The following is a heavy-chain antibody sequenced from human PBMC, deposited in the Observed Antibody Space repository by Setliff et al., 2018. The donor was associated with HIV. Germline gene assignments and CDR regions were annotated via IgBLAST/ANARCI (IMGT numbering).Heavy chain of an antibody. D-gene: IGHD3-22*01. V-gene: IGHV1-3*01. CDR1: GYTFTNFA. J-gene: IGHJ6*02. Sequence: ASVKVSCKASGYTFTNFAMHWVRQAPGQRLEWMGWINAGNGNTKYSQKFQGRVTITRDTSASTAYMELSSLRSEDTAVYYCARAAIIMIVVIANYGMDVWGQGTTVTVSS. CDR2: INAGNGNT. CDR3: ARAAIIMIVVIANYGMDV.